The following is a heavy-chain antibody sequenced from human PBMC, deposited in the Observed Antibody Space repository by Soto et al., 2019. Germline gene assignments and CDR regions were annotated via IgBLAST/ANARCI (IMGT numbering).Heavy chain of an antibody. D-gene: IGHD5-12*01. J-gene: IGHJ4*02. CDR1: GGTFSSYA. CDR3: ASKYSGYDLYYFDY. Sequence: SVKVSCKASGGTFSSYAISWVRQAPGQGLEWMGGIIPIFGTANYAQKFQGRVTITADESTSTAYMELSSLRSEDTAVYYCASKYSGYDLYYFDYWGQGTQVTVSS. CDR2: IIPIFGTA. V-gene: IGHV1-69*13.